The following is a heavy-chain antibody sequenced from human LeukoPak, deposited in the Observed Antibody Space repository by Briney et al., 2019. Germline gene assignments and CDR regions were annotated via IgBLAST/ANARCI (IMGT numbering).Heavy chain of an antibody. CDR3: AKGVGYLFDY. Sequence: PGGSLRLSCAASGFTFSSYGMHWVRQAPGRGLEWVAVISYDGSNKHYADSVKGRFTISRDNSKNTLYLQMNSLRAEDMAVYYCAKGVGYLFDYWGQGTLVTVSS. V-gene: IGHV3-30*18. D-gene: IGHD2-15*01. CDR2: ISYDGSNK. CDR1: GFTFSSYG. J-gene: IGHJ4*02.